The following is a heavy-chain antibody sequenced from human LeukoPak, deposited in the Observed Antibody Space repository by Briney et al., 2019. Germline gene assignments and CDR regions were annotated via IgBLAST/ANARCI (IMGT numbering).Heavy chain of an antibody. CDR2: ISGSGNGGSI. CDR3: AKGGLRDGYSYAS. J-gene: IGHJ5*02. Sequence: GGSLRLSCSASGFFFSIYTMYWVRQAPGKGPEYVSTISGSGNGGSIYYADSVKGRFTISRDDSKNTLSLQMNSLRAADTAVYYCAKGGLRDGYSYASWGQGTLITVSS. V-gene: IGHV3-64*04. D-gene: IGHD5-24*01. CDR1: GFFFSIYT.